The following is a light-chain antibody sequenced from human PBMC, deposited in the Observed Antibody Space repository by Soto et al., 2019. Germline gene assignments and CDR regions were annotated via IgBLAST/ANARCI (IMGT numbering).Light chain of an antibody. CDR1: QSISSW. Sequence: DIQMTQSPSTLSASVGDRVTITCRASQSISSWLAWYQQKPGKAPKLLIYDASSLESGVPSRFSGSGSGTELTLTISSLQPDDFATYYCQQYNSSPGTFGQGTKLEIK. V-gene: IGKV1-5*01. CDR3: QQYNSSPGT. J-gene: IGKJ2*02. CDR2: DAS.